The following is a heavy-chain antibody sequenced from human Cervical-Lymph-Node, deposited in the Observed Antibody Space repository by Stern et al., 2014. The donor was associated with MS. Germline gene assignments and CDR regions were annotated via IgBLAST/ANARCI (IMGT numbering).Heavy chain of an antibody. V-gene: IGHV1-58*01. CDR2: IAVGRGNT. CDR3: AAEPMYYSDSVGAFDI. J-gene: IGHJ3*02. D-gene: IGHD3-22*01. CDR1: GFTFTSSA. Sequence: VQLVESGPEVKKPGTSVKVSCKASGFTFTSSAVQWVRQARGQRLEWIGGIAVGRGNTTYAKKFQERITLTRDMSTSTAYMELSSLRSEDTAVYYCAAEPMYYSDSVGAFDIWGQGTMVTVSS.